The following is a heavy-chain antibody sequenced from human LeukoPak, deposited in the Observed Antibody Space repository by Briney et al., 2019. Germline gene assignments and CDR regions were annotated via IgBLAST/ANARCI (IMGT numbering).Heavy chain of an antibody. D-gene: IGHD3/OR15-3a*01. Sequence: ASVKVSCKASGGTFSNYNFNWVRQAPGQGLEWMGGIIPIFGTSNYAQKFQGRVTITADESTSTAYMELSSLRSEDTAVYYCARGTGLGYYYYYMDVWGKGTTVTISS. CDR1: GGTFSNYN. CDR3: ARGTGLGYYYYYMDV. J-gene: IGHJ6*03. V-gene: IGHV1-69*01. CDR2: IIPIFGTS.